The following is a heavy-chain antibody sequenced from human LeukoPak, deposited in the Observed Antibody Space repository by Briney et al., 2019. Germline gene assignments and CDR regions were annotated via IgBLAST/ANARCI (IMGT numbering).Heavy chain of an antibody. CDR3: ANTGQGYTYGFDY. CDR1: GFTFSSYA. J-gene: IGHJ4*02. D-gene: IGHD5-18*01. V-gene: IGHV3-23*01. Sequence: PGGSLRLSCAASGFTFSSYAMSWVRQAPGKGLEWVSTISGSGGSTYYADSVKGRFTVSRDNSKTTLSLQMDNLRVEDTAVFYCANTGQGYTYGFDYWGQGTLVTVSP. CDR2: ISGSGGST.